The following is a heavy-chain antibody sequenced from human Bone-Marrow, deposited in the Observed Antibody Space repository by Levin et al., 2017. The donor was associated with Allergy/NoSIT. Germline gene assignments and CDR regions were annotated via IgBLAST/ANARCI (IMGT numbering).Heavy chain of an antibody. CDR2: ISYDGSNK. D-gene: IGHD6-19*01. J-gene: IGHJ4*02. V-gene: IGHV3-30-3*01. CDR3: ALGSSGWYEDRNYYFDY. Sequence: GESLKISCAASGFTFSSYAMHWVRQAPGKGLEWVAVISYDGSNKYYADSVKGRFTISRDNSKNTLYLQMNSLRAEDTAVYYCALGSSGWYEDRNYYFDYWGQGTLVTVSS. CDR1: GFTFSSYA.